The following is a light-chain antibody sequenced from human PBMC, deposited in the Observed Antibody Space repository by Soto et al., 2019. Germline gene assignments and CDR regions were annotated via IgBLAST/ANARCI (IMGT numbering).Light chain of an antibody. CDR3: QQLGA. CDR1: QSVSSS. Sequence: EIVLTQSPATLSLSPGERAIFSCRASQSVSSSLAWYQQRPGQAPRLLIYGTSNRVTGIPVRFSGSGSGTDFTLTISSLEPEDFALYYCQQLGAFGQGTKVDIK. V-gene: IGKV3-11*01. J-gene: IGKJ1*01. CDR2: GTS.